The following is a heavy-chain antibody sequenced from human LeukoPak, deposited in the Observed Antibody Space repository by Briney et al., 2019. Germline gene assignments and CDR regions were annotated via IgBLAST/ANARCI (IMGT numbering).Heavy chain of an antibody. D-gene: IGHD3-22*01. CDR1: GYTFTSYG. Sequence: GASVKVSCKASGYTFTSYGISWVRQAPGQGLEWMGWISAYNGNTNYAQKFQGRVTITADESTSTAYMELSSLRSEDTAVYYCASGAFTMIVFDYWGQGTLVTVSS. CDR2: ISAYNGNT. V-gene: IGHV1-18*01. J-gene: IGHJ4*02. CDR3: ASGAFTMIVFDY.